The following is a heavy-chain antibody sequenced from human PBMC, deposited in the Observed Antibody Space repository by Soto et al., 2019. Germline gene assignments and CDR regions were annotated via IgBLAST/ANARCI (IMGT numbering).Heavy chain of an antibody. CDR1: GFTFSSYG. Sequence: TGGSLRLSCAASGFTFSSYGMHWVRQAPGKGLEWVAVISYDGSNKYYADSVKGRFTISRDNSKNTLYLQMNSLRAEDTAVYYCAMSSGYSSGDYYFDYWGQGTLVTISS. D-gene: IGHD6-19*01. V-gene: IGHV3-30*03. J-gene: IGHJ4*02. CDR2: ISYDGSNK. CDR3: AMSSGYSSGDYYFDY.